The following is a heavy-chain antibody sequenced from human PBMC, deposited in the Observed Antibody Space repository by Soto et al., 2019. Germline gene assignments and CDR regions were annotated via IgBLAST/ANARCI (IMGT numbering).Heavy chain of an antibody. V-gene: IGHV3-23*01. CDR3: ASRSSGWYFDY. CDR2: ISGSGGST. CDR1: GFTFSSYA. J-gene: IGHJ4*02. D-gene: IGHD6-19*01. Sequence: EVQLLESGGGLVQPGGSLRLSCAASGFTFSSYAMSWVRQAPGKGLEWVSVISGSGGSTYYADSVKGRFTISRDNSKNTLYLQVHSLRAEDTAVYYCASRSSGWYFDYWGQGTLVTVSS.